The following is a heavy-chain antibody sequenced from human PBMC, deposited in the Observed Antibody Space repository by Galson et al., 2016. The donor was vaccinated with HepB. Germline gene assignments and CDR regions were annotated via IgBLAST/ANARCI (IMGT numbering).Heavy chain of an antibody. J-gene: IGHJ2*01. V-gene: IGHV3-74*01. CDR2: IDGDGSTT. D-gene: IGHD3-22*01. CDR3: ARDRHYYANSGYPQPYWFFDP. Sequence: SLRLSCAASEFTFSTYWMHWVRQAPGKGLVWVSRIDGDGSTTIYADSVKGRFTISRDNAKNTLYLQMNSLSAEDTAVYYCARDRHYYANSGYPQPYWFFDPWGRGTLVTVSS. CDR1: EFTFSTYW.